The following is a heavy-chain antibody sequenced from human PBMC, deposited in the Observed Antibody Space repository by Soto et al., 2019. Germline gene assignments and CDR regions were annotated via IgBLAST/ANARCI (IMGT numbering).Heavy chain of an antibody. CDR2: ISYDGSNK. CDR1: GFTFSSYG. D-gene: IGHD6-13*01. J-gene: IGHJ6*02. V-gene: IGHV3-30*18. Sequence: QVQLVESGGGVVQPGRSLRLSCAASGFTFSSYGMHWVRQAPGKGLGWVAVISYDGSNKYYADSVKGRFTISTDNTKNTLYLQMNSLRAEDTAVYYCAKDGGDSSSWTYFYYYYYGMDVWGQGTTVTVSS. CDR3: AKDGGDSSSWTYFYYYYYGMDV.